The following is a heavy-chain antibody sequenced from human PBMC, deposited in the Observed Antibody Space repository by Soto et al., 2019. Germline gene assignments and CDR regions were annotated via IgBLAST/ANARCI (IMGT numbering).Heavy chain of an antibody. CDR3: ARVRVIRGVIPSHFGL. V-gene: IGHV1-69*06. D-gene: IGHD3-10*01. J-gene: IGHJ4*02. CDR1: GGTFNSYG. CDR2: IIPLYGTV. Sequence: QAHLAQSGAEVKKPGSSVTVSCKASGGTFNSYGISWVRQAPGQGLDWMGVIIPLYGTVNYAQKVQGPVSITADKTASTPYMDLNTLTSDDTAVYYCARVRVIRGVIPSHFGLWGQGTQVTVSS.